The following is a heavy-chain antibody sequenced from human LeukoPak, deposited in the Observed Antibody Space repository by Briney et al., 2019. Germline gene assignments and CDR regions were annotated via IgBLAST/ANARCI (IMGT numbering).Heavy chain of an antibody. CDR2: ISASGTLT. Sequence: GGSLRLSCAASGFSFSSYEMNWVRQAPGKGLEWISYISASGTLTHYVDSVEGRFIISRDNSKNTVYLQMNRLRAEDTAVYYCARGGSWFGEFRWWYMDVWGKGTTVTISS. J-gene: IGHJ6*03. V-gene: IGHV3-48*03. D-gene: IGHD3-10*01. CDR3: ARGGSWFGEFRWWYMDV. CDR1: GFSFSSYE.